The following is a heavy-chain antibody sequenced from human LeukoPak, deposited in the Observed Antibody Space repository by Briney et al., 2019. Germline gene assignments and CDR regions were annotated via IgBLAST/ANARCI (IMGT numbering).Heavy chain of an antibody. Sequence: GGSLTLSCAASGLTLSNYWMNWVRQAPGKGLELVANIKQDGSEIYYVDSVKGRFTISRDNAKNALWLQMNSLRVEDTALYYCARDLSDDFWSGYYSIDYWGQGTLVTVSS. CDR1: GLTLSNYW. J-gene: IGHJ4*02. CDR2: IKQDGSEI. CDR3: ARDLSDDFWSGYYSIDY. V-gene: IGHV3-7*01. D-gene: IGHD3-3*01.